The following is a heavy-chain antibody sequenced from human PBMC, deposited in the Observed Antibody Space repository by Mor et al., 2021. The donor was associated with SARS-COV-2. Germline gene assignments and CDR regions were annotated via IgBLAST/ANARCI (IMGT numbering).Heavy chain of an antibody. D-gene: IGHD3-22*01. CDR2: IYYSGST. CDR3: ARTYDSSGYYYYYYMDV. Sequence: IGSIYYSGSTYYNPSLKSRVTIYVDTSKNHFSLKLSSVTAADTAVYYCARTYDSSGYYYYYYMDVWGKGTTVTVSS. J-gene: IGHJ6*03. V-gene: IGHV4-39*02.